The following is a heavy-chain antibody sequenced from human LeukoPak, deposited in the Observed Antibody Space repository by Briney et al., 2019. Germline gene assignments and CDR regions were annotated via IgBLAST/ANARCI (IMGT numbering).Heavy chain of an antibody. J-gene: IGHJ4*02. CDR3: AKNYIIVAADFDY. V-gene: IGHV3-23*01. Sequence: PGGSLRLSCAASGFTFSNYAMTWVRQAPGKGLEWVSTVSGSGGGTYYAESVKGRFTISRDNSKNTFYLQMNSLRAEDTAIYYCAKNYIIVAADFDYWGQGTLVTVSS. CDR1: GFTFSNYA. CDR2: VSGSGGGT. D-gene: IGHD5-12*01.